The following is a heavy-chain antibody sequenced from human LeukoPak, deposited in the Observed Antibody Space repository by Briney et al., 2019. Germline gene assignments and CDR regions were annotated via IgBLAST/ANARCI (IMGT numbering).Heavy chain of an antibody. Sequence: SETLSLTCTVSGGSISSYYWSWIRQPPGKGLEWIGYIYYSGSTNYNPSLKSRVTISVDTAKNQFSLKLSSVTAADTAVYYCARDRGLGGYGPFDYWGQGTLVTVSS. V-gene: IGHV4-59*01. J-gene: IGHJ4*02. CDR1: GGSISSYY. D-gene: IGHD5-12*01. CDR3: ARDRGLGGYGPFDY. CDR2: IYYSGST.